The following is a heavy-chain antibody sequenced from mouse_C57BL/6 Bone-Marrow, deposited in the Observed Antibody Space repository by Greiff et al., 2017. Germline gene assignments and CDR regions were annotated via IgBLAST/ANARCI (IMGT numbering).Heavy chain of an antibody. Sequence: VQLQQSGPELVKPGASVKISCKASGYAFSSSWMNWVKQRPGKGLEWIGRIYPGDGDTNYNGKFKGKATLTADKSSSTAYMQLSSLTSEDSAVYFCARSRYSTSMDYWGQGTSVTVSS. CDR2: IYPGDGDT. V-gene: IGHV1-82*01. J-gene: IGHJ4*01. CDR1: GYAFSSSW. D-gene: IGHD2-5*01. CDR3: ARSRYSTSMDY.